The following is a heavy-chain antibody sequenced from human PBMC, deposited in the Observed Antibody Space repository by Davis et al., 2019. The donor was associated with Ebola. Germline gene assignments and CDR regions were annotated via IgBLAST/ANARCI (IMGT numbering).Heavy chain of an antibody. CDR2: ISWNSGSI. D-gene: IGHD6-13*01. CDR1: GFTFDDYV. V-gene: IGHV3-9*01. J-gene: IGHJ6*02. CDR3: AKDSSSSSHYYYGMDV. Sequence: GGSLRLSCAASGFTFDDYVMHWVRQAPGKGLEWVSGISWNSGSIGYADSVKGRFTISRDNAKNSLYLQMNSLRAEDTALYYCAKDSSSSSHYYYGMDVWGQGTTVTVSS.